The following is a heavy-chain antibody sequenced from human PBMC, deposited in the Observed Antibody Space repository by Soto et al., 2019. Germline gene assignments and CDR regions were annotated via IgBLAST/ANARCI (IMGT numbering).Heavy chain of an antibody. D-gene: IGHD5-18*01. CDR1: GFMFTTYG. V-gene: IGHV3-30*18. J-gene: IGHJ6*02. CDR3: AKEVHTASRVRFRIASYYAMDV. Sequence: QVQLVESGGGVVQPGRSLRLSCAASGFMFTTYGIHWVRQAPGKGLEWVTLMSYDGSKEYYADFVKGRFTISRDNSRNTVCLKMNSLRPEDTAVYYCAKEVHTASRVRFRIASYYAMDVWGQGTTVTVSS. CDR2: MSYDGSKE.